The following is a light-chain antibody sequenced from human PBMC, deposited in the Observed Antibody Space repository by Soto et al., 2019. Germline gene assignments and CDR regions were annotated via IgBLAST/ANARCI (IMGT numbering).Light chain of an antibody. CDR2: AAS. J-gene: IGKJ1*01. Sequence: EIVMTQSPATLSLSPGERASLSCRASQSVSSNVAWYQQKRGQAPRLLIYAASTRATGIPTRFSGSGSGTEFTITISSLQSEDFAVYYCQQYTEWTPWKFGQGTKVDI. CDR3: QQYTEWTPWK. CDR1: QSVSSN. V-gene: IGKV3-15*01.